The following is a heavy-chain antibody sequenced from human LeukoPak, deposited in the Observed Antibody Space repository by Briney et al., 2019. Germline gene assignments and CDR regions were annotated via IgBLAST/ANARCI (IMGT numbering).Heavy chain of an antibody. Sequence: SETLSLTCTVSGGSISSYYWSWIRQPAGKGLKWIGRIYTSGSTNYNPSLKSRVTMSVDTSKNQFSLKLSSVTAADTAVYYCAGTEPPTGNYNWFDPWGQGTLVTVSS. CDR1: GGSISSYY. D-gene: IGHD1-14*01. CDR3: AGTEPPTGNYNWFDP. CDR2: IYTSGST. J-gene: IGHJ5*02. V-gene: IGHV4-4*07.